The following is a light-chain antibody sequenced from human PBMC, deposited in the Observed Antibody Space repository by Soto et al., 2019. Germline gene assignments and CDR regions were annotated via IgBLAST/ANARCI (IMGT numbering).Light chain of an antibody. CDR1: SSDVGSYNV. CDR2: EGG. Sequence: QSALTQPASVSGSPGQSITISCTGISSDVGSYNVVSWYQQHPDKAPKLMIYEGGKRPSGVSSRSSGSKSGNTASLTISGLQADDEADYYCCSSAGSNTWVFGGGTKLTVL. CDR3: CSSAGSNTWV. J-gene: IGLJ3*02. V-gene: IGLV2-23*01.